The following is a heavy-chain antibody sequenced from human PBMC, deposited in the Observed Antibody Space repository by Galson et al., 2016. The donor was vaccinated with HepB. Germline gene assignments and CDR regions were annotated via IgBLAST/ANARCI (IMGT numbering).Heavy chain of an antibody. D-gene: IGHD3-3*01. CDR1: GFIASNNH. J-gene: IGHJ6*02. Sequence: SLRLSCAASGFIASNNHMTWVRQGPGKGLGWVSLISGRDIPFYADSVKGRFTISRDNSKNTVFLQMNSLRVEDTAVYYCARDADFGVAYGMDVWGQGTTVTVSS. CDR3: ARDADFGVAYGMDV. V-gene: IGHV3-53*01. CDR2: ISGRDIP.